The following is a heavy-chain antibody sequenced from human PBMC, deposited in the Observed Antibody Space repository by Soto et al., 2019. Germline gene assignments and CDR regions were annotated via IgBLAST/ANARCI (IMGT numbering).Heavy chain of an antibody. Sequence: QVQLVQSGAEVKKPGSSVKVSCKASGGTFSSYAISWVRQAPGQGLEWMGGIIPIFGTANYAQKFQGRVTITADESTSPAYMELSSLRCEDTAVDYCAGPCGMQLWSDDYFDYWGQGTLVTVSS. CDR3: AGPCGMQLWSDDYFDY. CDR2: IIPIFGTA. V-gene: IGHV1-69*01. CDR1: GGTFSSYA. D-gene: IGHD5-18*01. J-gene: IGHJ4*02.